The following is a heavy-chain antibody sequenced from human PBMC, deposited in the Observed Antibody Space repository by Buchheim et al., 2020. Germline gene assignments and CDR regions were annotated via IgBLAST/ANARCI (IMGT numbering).Heavy chain of an antibody. CDR2: ISYDGNNK. J-gene: IGHJ4*02. CDR3: VKGPYSGYDFFEY. D-gene: IGHD5-12*01. V-gene: IGHV3-30*18. CDR1: GFTFSSYG. Sequence: QVQLVESGGGVVQPGRSLRLSCAASGFTFSSYGMHWVRQAPGKGLEWVAVISYDGNNKYYADSLKGRFTISRDNSKNTPYLQMNSLRAEDTAVYYCVKGPYSGYDFFEYWGQGTL.